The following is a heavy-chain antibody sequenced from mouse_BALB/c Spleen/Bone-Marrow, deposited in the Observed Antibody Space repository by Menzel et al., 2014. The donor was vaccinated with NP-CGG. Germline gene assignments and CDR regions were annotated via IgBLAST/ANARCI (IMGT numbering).Heavy chain of an antibody. CDR2: ISYSGST. Sequence: EVKLQESGPGLVKPSQSLSLTCTVTGYSITSDYAWNWIRQLPGNKLEWMDYISYSGSTSYNPSLKSRISITRDTSKNQFFLQLNSVTAEDTATYYCARSADWYFDVWGAGTTVTVSS. CDR1: GYSITSDYA. J-gene: IGHJ1*01. V-gene: IGHV3-2*02. CDR3: ARSADWYFDV.